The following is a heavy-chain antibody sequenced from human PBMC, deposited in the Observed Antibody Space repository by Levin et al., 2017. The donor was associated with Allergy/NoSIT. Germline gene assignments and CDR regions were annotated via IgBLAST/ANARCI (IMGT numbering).Heavy chain of an antibody. Sequence: KTGGSLRLSCAASGFTFSSYSMNWVRQAPGKGLEWVSSISPSSGIIHYADSVKGRFTVSRDNAKNSLYLQMNGLRTEDTAVYYCARDRGFGDYDFYYWGQGTLVTVSS. CDR1: GFTFSSYS. J-gene: IGHJ4*02. D-gene: IGHD4-17*01. V-gene: IGHV3-21*01. CDR3: ARDRGFGDYDFYY. CDR2: ISPSSGII.